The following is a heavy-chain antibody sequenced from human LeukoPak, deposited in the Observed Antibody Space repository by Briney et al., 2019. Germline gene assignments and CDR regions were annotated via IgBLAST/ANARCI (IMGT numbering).Heavy chain of an antibody. CDR1: GFTFSSYS. V-gene: IGHV3-21*01. CDR3: ARSRSIVGAPIDY. Sequence: GGSLRLSCAASGFTFSSYSMNWVRQAPGKGLEWVSSISSSSSYIYYADSVKGRFTISRDNAKNSLYLQMNSLRAEDTAVYYCARSRSIVGAPIDYWGQGTLVTVSS. CDR2: ISSSSSYI. J-gene: IGHJ4*02. D-gene: IGHD1-26*01.